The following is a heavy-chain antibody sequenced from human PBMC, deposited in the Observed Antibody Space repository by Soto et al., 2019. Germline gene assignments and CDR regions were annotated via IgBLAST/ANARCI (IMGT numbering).Heavy chain of an antibody. D-gene: IGHD5-12*01. CDR2: IWYDGSNK. CDR3: ARDLGGYDDFDY. V-gene: IGHV3-33*01. Sequence: QVQLVESGGGVVQPGRSLRLSCAASGFTFSSYGMHWVRQAPGKGLEWVAVIWYDGSNKYYADSVKGRFTISRDNSKNTLYLQMNRLRAEDTAVYYCARDLGGYDDFDYWGQGTLVIVSS. CDR1: GFTFSSYG. J-gene: IGHJ4*02.